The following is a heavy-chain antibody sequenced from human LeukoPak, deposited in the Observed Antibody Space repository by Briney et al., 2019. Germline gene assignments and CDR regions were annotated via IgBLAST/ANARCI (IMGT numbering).Heavy chain of an antibody. J-gene: IGHJ4*02. CDR2: ISSSSSYI. CDR1: GFTFSSYS. V-gene: IGHV3-21*01. D-gene: IGHD3-10*01. CDR3: ARDNYYGSEYRWGYVPYYFDY. Sequence: PGGSLRLSCAASGFTFSSYSMNWVRQAPGKGLEWVSSISSSSSYIYYADSVKGRFTISRDNAKNSLYLQMNSLRAEDTAVYYCARDNYYGSEYRWGYVPYYFDYWGQGTLVTVSS.